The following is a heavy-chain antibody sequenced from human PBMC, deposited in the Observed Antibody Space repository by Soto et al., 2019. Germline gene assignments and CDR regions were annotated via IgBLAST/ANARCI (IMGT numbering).Heavy chain of an antibody. CDR3: ATHCSSTSCYYTFDP. D-gene: IGHD2-2*01. J-gene: IGHJ5*02. V-gene: IGHV4-34*01. Sequence: QVQLQQWGAGLLKPSETLSLTCAVYGGSFSSYYWSWIRQPPGKGLEWIGQINHYGSTDYNPSLKSRVTTSVDTSKNHFSRRLSSVTAADTAMYYCATHCSSTSCYYTFDPWGQGTLVTVSS. CDR1: GGSFSSYY. CDR2: INHYGST.